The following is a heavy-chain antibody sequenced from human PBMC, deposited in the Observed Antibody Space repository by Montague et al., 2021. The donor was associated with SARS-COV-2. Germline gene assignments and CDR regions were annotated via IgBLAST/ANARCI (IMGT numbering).Heavy chain of an antibody. CDR3: AIAVAGTYYSDY. CDR1: GYTFTSYG. V-gene: IGHV1-18*01. J-gene: IGHJ4*02. Sequence: SVKVSCKASGYTFTSYGISWVRQAPGQGLEWMGWISAYNGNTNYAQKLQGRVTMTTDTSTSTAYMELRSLRSDDTAVYYCAIAVAGTYYSDYWGQGTLVTVSS. D-gene: IGHD6-19*01. CDR2: ISAYNGNT.